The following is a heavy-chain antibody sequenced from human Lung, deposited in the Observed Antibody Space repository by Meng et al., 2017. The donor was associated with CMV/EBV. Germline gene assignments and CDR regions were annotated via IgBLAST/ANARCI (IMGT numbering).Heavy chain of an antibody. CDR1: GFTFDDYA. CDR2: ISWNSGSI. V-gene: IGHV3-9*01. Sequence: GGSLRLXXAASGFTFDDYAMHWVRQAPGKGLEWVSGISWNSGSIGYADSVKGRFTISRDNAKNSLYLQMNSLRAEDTALYYCAKDIGGSAGYGMDVWGQGTTVTVSS. J-gene: IGHJ6*02. CDR3: AKDIGGSAGYGMDV.